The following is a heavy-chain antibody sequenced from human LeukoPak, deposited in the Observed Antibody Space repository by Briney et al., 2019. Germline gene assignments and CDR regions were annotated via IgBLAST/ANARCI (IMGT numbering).Heavy chain of an antibody. V-gene: IGHV4-30-2*01. D-gene: IGHD3-9*01. J-gene: IGHJ5*02. CDR1: GGSISSGGYS. CDR3: SREYYDILTGSTWFDP. Sequence: SETLSLTCAVSGGSISSGGYSLSWIRQPPGKGLEWIGYIYHGGSTHYNPSLKSRVTVSVDRPKNQFSLKLRSVTAADTAVYYCSREYYDILTGSTWFDPWGQGTLVTVSS. CDR2: IYHGGST.